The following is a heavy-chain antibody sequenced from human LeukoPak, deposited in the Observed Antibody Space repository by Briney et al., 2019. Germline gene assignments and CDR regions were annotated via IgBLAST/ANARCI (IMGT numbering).Heavy chain of an antibody. V-gene: IGHV3-7*01. CDR1: AFTFSSYW. J-gene: IGHJ4*02. Sequence: PGGSLRLSCAASAFTFSSYWMSWVRQAPGKGLEWVANIKQDGSEKYYVDSVKGRFTISRDNAKNSLYLQMNSLRAEDTAVYYCARGIYWGQGTLVTVSS. CDR3: ARGIY. CDR2: IKQDGSEK.